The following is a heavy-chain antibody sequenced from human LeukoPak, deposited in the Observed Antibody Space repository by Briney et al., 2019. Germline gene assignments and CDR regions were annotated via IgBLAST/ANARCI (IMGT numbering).Heavy chain of an antibody. V-gene: IGHV4-59*01. D-gene: IGHD1-26*01. J-gene: IGHJ4*02. Sequence: SETLSLTCTVSGGSISSYYWSWIRQPPGKGLEWIGYIYYSGSTNYNPSLKSRVTISVDTSKNQFSLSLSSVTAADTAVYYCAREGPGGIDYWGQGTLVTVSS. CDR2: IYYSGST. CDR1: GGSISSYY. CDR3: AREGPGGIDY.